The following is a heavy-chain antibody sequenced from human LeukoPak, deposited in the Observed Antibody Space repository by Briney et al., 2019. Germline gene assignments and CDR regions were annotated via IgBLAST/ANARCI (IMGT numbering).Heavy chain of an antibody. CDR3: ARGSTTSYYSSGDN. CDR1: GFTLSGYA. Sequence: GGSLRLSCAASGFTLSGYAMHWVRQAPGKGLEWVAVISYDGNNAYYADSVKGRFTISRDNSRNTLNLQMNSLRAEDTAMYYCARGSTTSYYSSGDNWGQGTLVTVSS. J-gene: IGHJ4*02. D-gene: IGHD1-26*01. V-gene: IGHV3-30-3*01. CDR2: ISYDGNNA.